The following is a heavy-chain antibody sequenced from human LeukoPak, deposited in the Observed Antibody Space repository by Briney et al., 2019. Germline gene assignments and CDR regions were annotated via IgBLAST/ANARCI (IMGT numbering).Heavy chain of an antibody. CDR3: TFNPGSGSFGFDI. J-gene: IGHJ3*02. CDR1: GGSISSDSYY. V-gene: IGHV4-39*07. Sequence: KPSETLSLTCTVSGGSISSDSYYWGWIRQPPGKGLEWIGSIFYSGSTYYNPSLKSRVTVSLDTSKNQFSLKLSSVTAADTAVYYCTFNPGSGSFGFDIWGQGTMVTVSS. D-gene: IGHD3-10*01. CDR2: IFYSGST.